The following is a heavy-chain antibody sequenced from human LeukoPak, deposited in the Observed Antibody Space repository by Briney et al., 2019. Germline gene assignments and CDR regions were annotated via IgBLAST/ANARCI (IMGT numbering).Heavy chain of an antibody. CDR3: ARGYGSTNWYDY. D-gene: IGHD6-13*01. V-gene: IGHV4-59*08. CDR1: GGSISGYY. CDR2: IYYSGST. J-gene: IGHJ5*01. Sequence: SETLSLTCTVSGGSISGYYWSWIRQPPGKGLEWIGYIYYSGSTSYNPSLKSRVTISVDTSKNQFSPKMTSVTAADTAVYYCARGYGSTNWYDYWGQGTLVTVSS.